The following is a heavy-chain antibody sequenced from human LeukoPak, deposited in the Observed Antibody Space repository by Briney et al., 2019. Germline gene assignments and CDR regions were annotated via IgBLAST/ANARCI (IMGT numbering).Heavy chain of an antibody. V-gene: IGHV4-39*01. J-gene: IGHJ4*02. CDR2: VYYSGST. CDR1: GGSISSSSYY. Sequence: SETLSLTCTVSGGSISSSSYYWGWIRQPPGKGLEWIGSVYYSGSTYYNPSLKSRVTISVDTSKNQFSLKLSSVTAADTAVYYCARLLGYCSSTSCYTSPVDYWGQGTLVTVSS. D-gene: IGHD2-2*02. CDR3: ARLLGYCSSTSCYTSPVDY.